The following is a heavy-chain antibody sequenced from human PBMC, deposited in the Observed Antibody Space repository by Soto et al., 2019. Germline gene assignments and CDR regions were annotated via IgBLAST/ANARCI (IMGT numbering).Heavy chain of an antibody. D-gene: IGHD5-18*01. Sequence: GASLKVSCKASGGTFSSYTFSWVRQAPGQGLEWMGRIIPMLGIANYAQKFQGRVTITADKSTSTAYMELSSLRSEDTAVYYCANRGYSYGFVIYWGQGTLVTAPQ. J-gene: IGHJ4*02. CDR3: ANRGYSYGFVIY. V-gene: IGHV1-69*02. CDR2: IIPMLGIA. CDR1: GGTFSSYT.